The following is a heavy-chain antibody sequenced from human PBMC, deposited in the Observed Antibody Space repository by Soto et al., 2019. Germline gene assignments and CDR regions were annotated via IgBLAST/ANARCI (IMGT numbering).Heavy chain of an antibody. V-gene: IGHV4-34*01. CDR1: GGSFSGYY. Sequence: SETLSLTCAVYGGSFSGYYRSWIRQPPGKGLEWIGEINHSGSTNYNPSLKSRVTISVDTSKNQFSLKLSSVTAADTAVYYCASPHRGYNGRNFNYGGGETLVTVSS. D-gene: IGHD5-12*01. J-gene: IGHJ4*02. CDR2: INHSGST. CDR3: ASPHRGYNGRNFNY.